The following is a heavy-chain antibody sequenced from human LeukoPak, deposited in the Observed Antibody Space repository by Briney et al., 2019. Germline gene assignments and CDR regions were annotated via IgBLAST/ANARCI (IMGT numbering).Heavy chain of an antibody. CDR3: ARASPEGFGELLGYYFDY. V-gene: IGHV4-61*02. D-gene: IGHD3-10*01. J-gene: IGHJ4*02. CDR1: GGSISSGSYY. Sequence: PSETLSLTCTVSGGSISSGSYYWSWIRQPAGKGLEWIGRIYTSGSTNYNPSLKSRVTISVDTSKNQFSLKLSSVTAADTAVYYCARASPEGFGELLGYYFDYWGQGTLVTVSS. CDR2: IYTSGST.